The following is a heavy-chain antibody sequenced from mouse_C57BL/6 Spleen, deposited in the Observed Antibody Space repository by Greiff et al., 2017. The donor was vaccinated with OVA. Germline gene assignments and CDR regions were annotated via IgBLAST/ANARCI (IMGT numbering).Heavy chain of an antibody. J-gene: IGHJ2*01. Sequence: EVQVVESGGGLVKPGGSLKLSCAASGFTFSSYAMSWVRQTPEKRLEWVATISDGCSYTYYPDNVKGRFTISRDNAKNNLYLQMSHLKSEDTAMYYCARERSSSPFDYWGQGTTLTVSS. CDR3: ARERSSSPFDY. CDR2: ISDGCSYT. CDR1: GFTFSSYA. V-gene: IGHV5-4*01. D-gene: IGHD1-1*01.